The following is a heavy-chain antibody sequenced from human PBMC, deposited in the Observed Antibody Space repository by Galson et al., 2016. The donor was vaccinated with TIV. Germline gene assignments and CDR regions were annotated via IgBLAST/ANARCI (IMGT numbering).Heavy chain of an antibody. CDR3: VRAPGYSGYSYGYFDS. V-gene: IGHV5-51*03. D-gene: IGHD5-18*01. Sequence: QSGAEVTKPGESLKISCKLSGYSFTSNWIGWVRQVPGKGLEWMGFMYPADSDTIYSPSFQGQVIMSADESVSTAYLPWRSLKASDSAMYYCVRAPGYSGYSYGYFDSWGQGTLVIVSS. CDR2: MYPADSDT. J-gene: IGHJ4*02. CDR1: GYSFTSNW.